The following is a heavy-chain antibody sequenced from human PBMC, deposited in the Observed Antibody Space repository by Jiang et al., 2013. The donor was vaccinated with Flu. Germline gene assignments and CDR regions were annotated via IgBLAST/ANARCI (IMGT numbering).Heavy chain of an antibody. CDR3: ARGCSSTSCYWAGSGGADY. CDR2: VNHSGST. V-gene: IGHV4-34*01. J-gene: IGHJ4*02. Sequence: KGLEWIGKVNHSGSTNYNRPSKSRVTISVDTSKNQXSLKLSSVTAADTAVYYCARGCSSTSCYWAGSGGADYWGQGTLVTVSS. D-gene: IGHD2-2*01.